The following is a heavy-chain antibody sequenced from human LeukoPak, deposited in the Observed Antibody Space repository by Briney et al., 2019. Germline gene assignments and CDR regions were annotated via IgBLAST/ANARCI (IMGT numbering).Heavy chain of an antibody. V-gene: IGHV3-30-3*01. CDR2: ISYDGSNK. Sequence: GGSLRLSCAASGFTFSSYAMHWVRQAPGKGLECVAVISYDGSNKYYADSVKGRFTISRDNAKNSLYLQMNSLRDEDTAIYYCARDSDWAFNYWGQGTRVTVSS. CDR1: GFTFSSYA. CDR3: ARDSDWAFNY. D-gene: IGHD2-21*02. J-gene: IGHJ4*02.